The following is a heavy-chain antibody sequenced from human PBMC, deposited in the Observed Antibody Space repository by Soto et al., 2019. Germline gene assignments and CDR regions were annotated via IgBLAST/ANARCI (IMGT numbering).Heavy chain of an antibody. CDR3: ARYGVAQLGGTVRYGFDV. J-gene: IGHJ6*02. V-gene: IGHV3-7*05. CDR2: IRHDGSEK. CDR1: GFTFSSYW. D-gene: IGHD4-17*01. Sequence: GGSLRLSCAASGFTFSSYWMSWVRQAPGKGLEWVANIRHDGSEKYYVDSVKGRFTISRDNAKNSLYLQMNSLRAEDTAVYYCARYGVAQLGGTVRYGFDVWGQGTMVTVSS.